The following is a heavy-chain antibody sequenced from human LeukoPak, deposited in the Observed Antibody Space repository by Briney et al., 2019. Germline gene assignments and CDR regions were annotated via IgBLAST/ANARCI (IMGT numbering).Heavy chain of an antibody. CDR2: TYCRSKWYN. D-gene: IGHD3-22*01. Sequence: PSQTLSLTCVISGDSVSSKSAAWNWVRQSPSRGLEWLGRTYCRSKWYNDYAVSVKSRIIVNADTSKNQFSLQLNSVAPEDTAVYYCARARGDSSGYWDYWGQGTLVTVSS. J-gene: IGHJ4*02. CDR3: ARARGDSSGYWDY. V-gene: IGHV6-1*01. CDR1: GDSVSSKSAA.